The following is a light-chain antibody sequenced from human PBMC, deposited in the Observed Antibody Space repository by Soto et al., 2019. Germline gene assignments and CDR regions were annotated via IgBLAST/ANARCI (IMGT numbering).Light chain of an antibody. CDR1: QRIISS. V-gene: IGKV1-5*01. Sequence: DIQMTQSPSPLSASVGDRVTITCRASQRIISSLAWYQQRPGQAPKLLIYDASSLESGVPSRFSGSGSGTAFTLTIRSLQPDDVATYYCQQYNSFSWTLGQGPKVEIK. CDR3: QQYNSFSWT. CDR2: DAS. J-gene: IGKJ1*01.